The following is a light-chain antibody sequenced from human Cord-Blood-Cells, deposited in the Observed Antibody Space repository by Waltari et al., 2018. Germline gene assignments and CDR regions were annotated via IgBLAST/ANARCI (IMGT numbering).Light chain of an antibody. CDR1: QSISSW. CDR2: DAS. CDR3: QQYNSYLT. V-gene: IGKV1-5*01. J-gene: IGKJ2*01. Sequence: DIQMTPSPSTLSASVGDRVTITCRASQSISSWLAWYQQKPGKAPKLLIYDASSLESGVPSRFSGSGSGTEFTLTISSLQPDDFATYYCQQYNSYLTFGQGTKLEIK.